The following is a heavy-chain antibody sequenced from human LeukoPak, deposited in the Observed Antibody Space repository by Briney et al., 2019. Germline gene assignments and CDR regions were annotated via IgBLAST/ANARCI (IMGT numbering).Heavy chain of an antibody. CDR3: AKDERFLEWLLLSYFDY. J-gene: IGHJ4*02. V-gene: IGHV3-30*02. CDR2: IRYDGSNK. CDR1: GFTFSSYG. Sequence: GGSLRLSCAASGFTFSSYGMHWVRQAPGKGLEWVAFIRYDGSNKYYADSVKGRFTISRDNSKNTLYLQMNSLRAGDTAVYYCAKDERFLEWLLLSYFDYWGQGTLVTVSS. D-gene: IGHD3-3*01.